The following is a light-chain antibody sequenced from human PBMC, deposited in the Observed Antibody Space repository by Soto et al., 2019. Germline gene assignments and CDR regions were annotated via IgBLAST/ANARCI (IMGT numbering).Light chain of an antibody. CDR3: QQYGSSPRT. CDR2: GAS. V-gene: IGKV3-20*01. J-gene: IGKJ1*01. Sequence: EIVLTQSPATLSLSPWERATLSCRASQSVSSYLAWYQQKPGQAPRLLIYGASSRATGIPDRFSGSGSGTDFILTISRLEPEDFAVYYCQQYGSSPRTFGQGTKVDI. CDR1: QSVSSY.